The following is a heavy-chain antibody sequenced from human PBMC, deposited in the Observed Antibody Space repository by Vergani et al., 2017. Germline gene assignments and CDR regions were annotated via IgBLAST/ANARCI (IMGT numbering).Heavy chain of an antibody. J-gene: IGHJ6*03. CDR2: INHSGST. D-gene: IGHD2-8*01. Sequence: QVQLQQWGAGLLKPSETLSLTCAVYGGSFSGYYWSWIRQPPGKGLEWIGEINHSGSTNYNPSLKSRVTISVDTSKNQFSLKLSSVTAADTAVYYGARVYAYYYYYMDVWGKGTTVTVSS. CDR3: ARVYAYYYYYMDV. V-gene: IGHV4-34*01. CDR1: GGSFSGYY.